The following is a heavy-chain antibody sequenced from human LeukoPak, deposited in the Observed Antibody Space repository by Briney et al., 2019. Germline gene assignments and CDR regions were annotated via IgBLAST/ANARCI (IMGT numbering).Heavy chain of an antibody. J-gene: IGHJ6*03. V-gene: IGHV4-61*02. D-gene: IGHD2-2*01. CDR1: GGSISSGSYY. CDR2: IYTSGST. CDR3: AREQVVPAAMGYYYYMDV. Sequence: SETLSLTCTVSGGSISSGSYYWSWIRQPAGTGLEWLGRIYTSGSTNYNPSPKGRVTISVDTSKNQFSLKLSSVTAADTAVYYCAREQVVPAAMGYYYYMDVWGKGTTVTVSS.